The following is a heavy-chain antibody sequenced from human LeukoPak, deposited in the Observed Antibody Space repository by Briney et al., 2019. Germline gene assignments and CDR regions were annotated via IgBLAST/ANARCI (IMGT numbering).Heavy chain of an antibody. J-gene: IGHJ4*02. V-gene: IGHV3-48*01. CDR2: ISRSSSII. CDR1: GFSFSSYA. Sequence: PGGSLRLSCAASGFSFSSYAMSWVRQAPGKGLEWVSYISRSSSIIYYTDSVKGRFTISRDNAKNLLYLQMNSLRGEDTAVYHCARDRYDSSHYYHYWGQGTLVTVSA. CDR3: ARDRYDSSHYYHY. D-gene: IGHD3-22*01.